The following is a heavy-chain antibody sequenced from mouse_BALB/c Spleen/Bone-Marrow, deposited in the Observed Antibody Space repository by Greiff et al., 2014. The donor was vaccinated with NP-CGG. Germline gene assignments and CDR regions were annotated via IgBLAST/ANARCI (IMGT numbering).Heavy chain of an antibody. V-gene: IGHV1-18*01. CDR3: ARGRFAY. CDR1: GYTFTEYT. CDR2: INPNIGGT. Sequence: DVQLVESGPELVKPGASVKISCKTSGYTFTEYTIHWVKQSHGKSLEWIGNINPNIGGTTYNQKFKGKATLTVDMSSSTAYMDLRSLTSGDSAVYYCARGRFAYWGQGTLVTVSA. J-gene: IGHJ3*01.